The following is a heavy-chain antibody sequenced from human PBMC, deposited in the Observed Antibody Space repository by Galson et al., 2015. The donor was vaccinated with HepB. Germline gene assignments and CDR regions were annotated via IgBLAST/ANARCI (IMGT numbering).Heavy chain of an antibody. J-gene: IGHJ4*02. CDR1: GGSISSSNW. CDR2: IYHSGST. Sequence: ETLSLTCAVSGGSISSSNWWSWVRQPPGKGLEWIGEIYHSGSTNYNPSLKSRVTISVDKSKNQFSLKLSSVTAADTAVYYCARDPHSMMGAAFDYWGQGTLVTVSS. D-gene: IGHD1-26*01. V-gene: IGHV4-4*02. CDR3: ARDPHSMMGAAFDY.